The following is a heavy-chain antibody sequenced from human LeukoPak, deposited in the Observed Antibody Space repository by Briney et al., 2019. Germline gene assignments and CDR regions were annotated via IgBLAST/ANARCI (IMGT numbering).Heavy chain of an antibody. CDR2: IYSGGST. D-gene: IGHD3-16*02. V-gene: IGHV3-66*01. J-gene: IGHJ4*02. Sequence: GGSLRLSCAASGFTVSSNYMSWVRQAPGKGLEWVSVIYSGGSTYYADSVKGRFTISRDNSKNTLYLQMNSLRAEDTAVYYCARALEGLGELSFLDYWGQGTLVTVSS. CDR3: ARALEGLGELSFLDY. CDR1: GFTVSSNY.